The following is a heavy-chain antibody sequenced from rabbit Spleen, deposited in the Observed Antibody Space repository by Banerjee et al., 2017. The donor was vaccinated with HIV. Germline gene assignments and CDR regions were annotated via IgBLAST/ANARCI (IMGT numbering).Heavy chain of an antibody. CDR2: INVYTGKP. D-gene: IGHD1-1*01. CDR1: GFSFSDRDV. V-gene: IGHV1S45*01. CDR3: ARDSGSGHYIDVLFSL. Sequence: QEQLVESGGGLVKPEGSLTLTCKASGFSFSDRDVMCWVRQAPGKGLQWIACINVYTGKPVYATWAKGRFTISRTSSTTVTLQMTSLTVADTATYFCARDSGSGHYIDVLFSLWGQGTLVTVS. J-gene: IGHJ4*01.